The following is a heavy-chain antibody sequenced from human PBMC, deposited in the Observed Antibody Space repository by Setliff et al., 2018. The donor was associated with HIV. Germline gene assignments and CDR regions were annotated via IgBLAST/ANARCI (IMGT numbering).Heavy chain of an antibody. CDR3: ARGDVYCTNGVCYNQHYYPMDV. CDR1: GGSFSGYY. Sequence: PSETLSLTCAVYGGSFSGYYWSWIRQPPGKGLEWIGYIFYSGDTSYNPSLKSRLTLSLDMSKNQFSLKVNSVTAADTAVYYCARGDVYCTNGVCYNQHYYPMDVWGQGTTVTVSS. J-gene: IGHJ6*02. V-gene: IGHV4-34*09. D-gene: IGHD2-8*01. CDR2: IFYSGDT.